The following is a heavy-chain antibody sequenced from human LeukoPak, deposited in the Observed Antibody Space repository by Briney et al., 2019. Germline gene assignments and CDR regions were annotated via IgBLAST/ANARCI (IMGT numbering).Heavy chain of an antibody. CDR2: IYYSGST. CDR3: ARRVLRYFDWLSAEYYFDY. V-gene: IGHV4-39*01. D-gene: IGHD3-9*01. J-gene: IGHJ4*02. CDR1: GGSISSSSYY. Sequence: NPSETLSLTCTVSGGSISSSSYYWGWIRQPPGKGLEWIGSIYYSGSTYYNLSLKSRVTISVDTSKNQFSLKLSSVTAADTAVYYCARRVLRYFDWLSAEYYFDYWGQGTLVTVSS.